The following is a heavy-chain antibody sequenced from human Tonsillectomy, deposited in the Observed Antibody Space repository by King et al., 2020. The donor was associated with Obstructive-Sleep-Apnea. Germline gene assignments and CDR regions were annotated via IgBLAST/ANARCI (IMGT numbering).Heavy chain of an antibody. CDR2: IYYSGST. V-gene: IGHV4-61*01. D-gene: IGHD3-22*01. CDR1: GGSVSSGSYY. CDR3: SRDRRRYYDRSGYVDYFDY. Sequence: QLQESGPGLVKPSETLSLTCTVSGGSVSSGSYYCSWIRQPPGKGLVWIGGIYYSGSTNYNPSLKSLVTISVDTSKNQFSLKLSSVTAAATAVFYCSRDRRRYYDRSGYVDYFDYWGQGILVTVSS. J-gene: IGHJ4*02.